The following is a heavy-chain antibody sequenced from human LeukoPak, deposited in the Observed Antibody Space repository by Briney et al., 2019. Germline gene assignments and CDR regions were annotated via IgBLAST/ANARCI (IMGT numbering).Heavy chain of an antibody. CDR2: ISSSSRYI. CDR1: GFTFSSYS. Sequence: PGGSLRLSCAASGFTFSSYSMNWVRLAPGKGLEWVSSISSSSRYIYFADSLKGRFTISRDNAKNSLYLQMNSLRAEDTAVYYCASWYSSSWHTIDYWGQGTLVTVSS. D-gene: IGHD6-13*01. CDR3: ASWYSSSWHTIDY. J-gene: IGHJ4*02. V-gene: IGHV3-21*01.